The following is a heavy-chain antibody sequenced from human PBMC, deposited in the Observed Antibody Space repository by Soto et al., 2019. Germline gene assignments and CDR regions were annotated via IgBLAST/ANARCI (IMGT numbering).Heavy chain of an antibody. CDR3: AREEVYGDLYTENAFDI. CDR2: INPNSGGT. CDR1: GYTFTGYY. Sequence: SVKVACKASGYTFTGYYMHWVRQAPGQALEWMGWINPNSGGTNYAQKFQGWVTTTRDTSISTAYMEMSRLRSDDTAVYSCAREEVYGDLYTENAFDIWGQGTMVTVSS. J-gene: IGHJ3*02. D-gene: IGHD4-17*01. V-gene: IGHV1-2*04.